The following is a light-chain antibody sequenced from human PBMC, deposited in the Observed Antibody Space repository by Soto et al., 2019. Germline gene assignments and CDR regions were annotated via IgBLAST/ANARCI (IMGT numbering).Light chain of an antibody. J-gene: IGKJ2*01. V-gene: IGKV1-39*01. CDR2: ATS. CDR3: QQSYSSPHT. CDR1: QTMSNY. Sequence: DIQMTQSPSSLSASVGDRVTITCRASQTMSNYLNWYQQKPGKAPNLLIYATSTLQSGVPPRFSGSGSGTDFTLIISSLQPEDFATYYCQQSYSSPHTFGQGTKVEIK.